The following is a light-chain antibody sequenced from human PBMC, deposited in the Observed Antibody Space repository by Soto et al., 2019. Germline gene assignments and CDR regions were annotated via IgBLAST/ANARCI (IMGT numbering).Light chain of an antibody. CDR3: CSYAGSSYV. CDR2: DVS. J-gene: IGLJ1*01. CDR1: SSDVGGYNY. Sequence: QSALTQPRSVSGSPGQSVTISCTGTSSDVGGYNYVSWYQQHPGKAPKLMIYDVSQRPSGVPDRFSGSKSGNTASLTISGLQAEDEADYYCCSYAGSSYVSGTGTKVTVL. V-gene: IGLV2-11*01.